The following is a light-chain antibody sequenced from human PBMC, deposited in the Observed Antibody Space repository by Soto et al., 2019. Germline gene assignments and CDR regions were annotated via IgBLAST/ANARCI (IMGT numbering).Light chain of an antibody. CDR3: QQYYSYPRT. J-gene: IGKJ5*01. CDR1: QGISSY. V-gene: IGKV1-8*01. Sequence: AIRITLSPSSPSASPGDRVTITCRASQGISSYLAWYQQKPGKAPKLLIYATSTLQSGVPSRFSGSGSGTDFTLTISCLQSEDFATYYCQQYYSYPRTFGQGTRLEIK. CDR2: ATS.